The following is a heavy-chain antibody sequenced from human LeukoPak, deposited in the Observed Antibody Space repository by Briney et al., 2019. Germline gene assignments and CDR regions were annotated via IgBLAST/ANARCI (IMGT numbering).Heavy chain of an antibody. Sequence: GGSLRLSCAASGFTFSSYSMNWVRQAPGKGLEWVSSISSSSSYIYYADSVKGRFTISRDNAKNSLYLQMSSLRAEDTAVYYCATSPAANPSYFDYWGQGTLVTVSS. CDR3: ATSPAANPSYFDY. CDR1: GFTFSSYS. D-gene: IGHD2-2*01. J-gene: IGHJ4*02. CDR2: ISSSSSYI. V-gene: IGHV3-21*01.